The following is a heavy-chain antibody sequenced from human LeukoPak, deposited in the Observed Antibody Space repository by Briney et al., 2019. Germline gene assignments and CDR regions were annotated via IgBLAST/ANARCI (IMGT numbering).Heavy chain of an antibody. J-gene: IGHJ6*02. V-gene: IGHV3-9*01. CDR3: AKDMSSGWYDRYYYYGMDV. D-gene: IGHD6-19*01. CDR1: GFTFDDYA. CDR2: ISWNSGSI. Sequence: GGSLRLSCAASGFTFDDYAMHWVRQAPGKGLEWVSGISWNSGSIGYADSVKGRFTISRDNAKNSLYLQMNSLRAEDTALYYCAKDMSSGWYDRYYYYGMDVWGQGTTVTVSS.